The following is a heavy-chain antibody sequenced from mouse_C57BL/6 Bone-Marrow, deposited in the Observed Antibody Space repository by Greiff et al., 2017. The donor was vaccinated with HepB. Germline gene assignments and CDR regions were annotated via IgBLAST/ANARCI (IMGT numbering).Heavy chain of an antibody. CDR1: GFTFTDYY. J-gene: IGHJ1*03. V-gene: IGHV7-3*01. CDR2: IRNKANGYTT. Sequence: EVKLMESGGGLVQPGGSLSLSCAASGFTFTDYYMSWVRQPPGKALEWLGFIRNKANGYTTEYSASVKGRFTISRDNSQSILYLQMNALRADDSATYYCARYIPLASSSWYFDVWGTGTTVTVSS. CDR3: ARYIPLASSSWYFDV.